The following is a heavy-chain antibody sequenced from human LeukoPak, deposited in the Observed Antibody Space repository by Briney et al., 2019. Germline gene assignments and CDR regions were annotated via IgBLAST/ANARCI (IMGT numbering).Heavy chain of an antibody. CDR1: GYTFTGYY. Sequence: GASVKVSCKASGYTFTGYYMHWVRQAPGQGLEWMGWINPNSGGTNYAQKFQGRVTMTRDTSITTVYMELSRLRSDDTAVYYCARVWGHDFWSVDHRDAFDIWGQGTVVTVSS. J-gene: IGHJ3*02. D-gene: IGHD3-3*01. CDR2: INPNSGGT. CDR3: ARVWGHDFWSVDHRDAFDI. V-gene: IGHV1-2*02.